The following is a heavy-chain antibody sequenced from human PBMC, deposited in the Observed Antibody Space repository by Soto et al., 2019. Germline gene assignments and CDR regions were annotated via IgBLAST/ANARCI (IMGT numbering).Heavy chain of an antibody. J-gene: IGHJ4*02. Sequence: SETLSLTCAVSGGSISSGGYSWSWIRQPPGRGLEWIGYIYYSGSTNYNPSLKSRVTISVDTSKNQFSLKLSSVTAADTAVYYCARARTIFGVVTRGYFDYWGQGTLVTVSS. CDR3: ARARTIFGVVTRGYFDY. D-gene: IGHD3-3*01. V-gene: IGHV4-61*08. CDR2: IYYSGST. CDR1: GGSISSGGYS.